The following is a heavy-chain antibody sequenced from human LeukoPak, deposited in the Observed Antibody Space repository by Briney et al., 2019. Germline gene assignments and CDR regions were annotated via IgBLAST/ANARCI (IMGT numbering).Heavy chain of an antibody. Sequence: PSETLSLTCAVYGESLNSYYWSWVRQPPGEGLEWIGEIYESGTTEYNPSLKSRVTISMVPSKQQFSLSLSSVTDADTAVYYCARGAWATRLGSWGLGTPVIVSS. V-gene: IGHV4-34*01. CDR3: ARGAWATRLGS. CDR2: IYESGTT. D-gene: IGHD2-15*01. CDR1: GESLNSYY. J-gene: IGHJ4*02.